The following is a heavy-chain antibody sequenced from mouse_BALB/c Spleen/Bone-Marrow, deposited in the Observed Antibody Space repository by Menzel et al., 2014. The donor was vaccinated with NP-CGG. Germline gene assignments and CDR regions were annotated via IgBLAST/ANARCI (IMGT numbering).Heavy chain of an antibody. V-gene: IGHV5-15*02. CDR3: ATIYYGNSYAMDY. D-gene: IGHD2-1*01. CDR1: GFTFSDYG. CDR2: ISNLAYSI. J-gene: IGHJ4*01. Sequence: EVKVVESGGGLVQPGGSRKLSCAASGFTFSDYGMAWVRQAPGKGPEWVAFISNLAYSIYYADTVTGRLTISRENAKNTLYLEMSSLRSEDTAMYYCATIYYGNSYAMDYWGQGTSVTVSS.